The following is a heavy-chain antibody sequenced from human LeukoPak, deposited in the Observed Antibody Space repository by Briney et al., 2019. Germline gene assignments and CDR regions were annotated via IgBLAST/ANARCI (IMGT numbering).Heavy chain of an antibody. V-gene: IGHV3-21*01. CDR1: GFTFSSYS. Sequence: GSLRLSCAASGFTFSSYSMNWVRQAPGKGLEWVSPISSSSSYIYYADSVKGRFTISRDNAKNSLYLQMNSLRAEDTAVYYCASMGYSYGYLFDYWGQGTLVTVSS. J-gene: IGHJ4*02. CDR3: ASMGYSYGYLFDY. D-gene: IGHD5-18*01. CDR2: ISSSSSYI.